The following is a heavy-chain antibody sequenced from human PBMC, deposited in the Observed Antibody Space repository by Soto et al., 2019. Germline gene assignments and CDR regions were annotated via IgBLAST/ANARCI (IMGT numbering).Heavy chain of an antibody. CDR2: IWYDGSNK. J-gene: IGHJ1*01. V-gene: IGHV3-33*01. CDR3: ARGRCSGGSCYDAEYFQH. D-gene: IGHD2-15*01. CDR1: GFTFSSYG. Sequence: GGSLRLSCAASGFTFSSYGMHWVRQAPGKGLEWVAVIWYDGSNKYYADSVKGRFTISRDNSKNTLYLQMNSLRAEDTAVYYCARGRCSGGSCYDAEYFQHWGQGTLVTVSS.